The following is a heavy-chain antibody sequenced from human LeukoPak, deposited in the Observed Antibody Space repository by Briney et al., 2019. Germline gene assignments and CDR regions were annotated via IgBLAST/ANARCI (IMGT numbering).Heavy chain of an antibody. V-gene: IGHV3-30*18. Sequence: GGSLRLSCAASGFRFNTFWMSWVRQAPGKGLEWVSFISYDGSNKYYADSVKGRFTISRDNSKNTLYLQMISLGTEDTAVYYCAKDPRRYSRTGGYFDYWGQGTLVTVSS. D-gene: IGHD6-13*01. CDR1: GFRFNTFW. CDR2: ISYDGSNK. J-gene: IGHJ4*02. CDR3: AKDPRRYSRTGGYFDY.